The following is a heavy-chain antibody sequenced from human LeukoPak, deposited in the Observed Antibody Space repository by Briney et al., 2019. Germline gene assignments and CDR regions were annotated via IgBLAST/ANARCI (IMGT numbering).Heavy chain of an antibody. CDR1: GYTFTSYG. CDR2: ISAYNGNT. CDR3: AAPDYGFHFQH. D-gene: IGHD4-17*01. V-gene: IGHV1-18*01. J-gene: IGHJ1*01. Sequence: ASVKGSCKASGYTFTSYGISWVRQAPGQGLEWMGWISAYNGNTNYAQKLQGRVTMTTDTSTSTAYMELRSLRSDDTAVYYCAAPDYGFHFQHWGQGTLVTVSS.